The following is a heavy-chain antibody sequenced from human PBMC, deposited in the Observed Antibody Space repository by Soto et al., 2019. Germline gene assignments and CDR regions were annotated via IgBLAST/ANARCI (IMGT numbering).Heavy chain of an antibody. CDR1: GGSISSYY. CDR3: ARKRDHGMDV. J-gene: IGHJ6*02. CDR2: IFNSGST. V-gene: IGHV4-59*06. Sequence: PSETXSLTCTVSGGSISSYYWSWIRQHPGKGLEWIGDIFNSGSTFDNPSLKSRVTISVDTSKSQFSLELSSVTAADTAVYYCARKRDHGMDVWGPGTTVTVSS.